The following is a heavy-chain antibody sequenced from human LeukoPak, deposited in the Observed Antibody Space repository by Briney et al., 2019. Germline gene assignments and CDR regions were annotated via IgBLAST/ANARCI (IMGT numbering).Heavy chain of an antibody. Sequence: PSETLSLTCTASGGSFTSSSYYWGWIRQPPGKGLEWIGSIYYSGSTYYNPSLKSRVTISVDTSKYQFSLKLSSVTAADTAVYYCARHNYDSSGFLKYWGQGTLVSVSS. CDR2: IYYSGST. J-gene: IGHJ4*02. CDR3: ARHNYDSSGFLKY. V-gene: IGHV4-39*01. D-gene: IGHD3-22*01. CDR1: GGSFTSSSYY.